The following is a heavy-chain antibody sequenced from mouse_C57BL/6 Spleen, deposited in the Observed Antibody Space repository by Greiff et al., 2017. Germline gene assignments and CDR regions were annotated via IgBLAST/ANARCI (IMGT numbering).Heavy chain of an antibody. CDR3: ARYYDGHWGYFDY. CDR2: IYPGSGNT. D-gene: IGHD2-3*01. J-gene: IGHJ2*01. Sequence: QVQLKESGAELVRPGASVKLSCKASGYTFTDYYINWVKQRPGQGLEWIARIYPGSGNTYYNEKFKGKATLTAEKSSSTAYMQLSSLTSEDSAVYFCARYYDGHWGYFDYWGQGTTLTVSS. CDR1: GYTFTDYY. V-gene: IGHV1-76*01.